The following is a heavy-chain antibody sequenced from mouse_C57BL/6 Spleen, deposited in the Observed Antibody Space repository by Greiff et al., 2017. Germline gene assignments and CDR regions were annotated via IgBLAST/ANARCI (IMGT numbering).Heavy chain of an antibody. Sequence: VQLQQSGAELVKPGASVKLSCKASGYTFTEYTIHWVKQRSGQGLEWIGWFYPGSGSIKYNEKFKDKATLTADKSSSTVYMELSRLTSEDSAVYFCARHEDRGLDYGTRGYFDVWGTGTTVTVSS. D-gene: IGHD1-1*01. J-gene: IGHJ1*03. CDR3: ARHEDRGLDYGTRGYFDV. CDR2: FYPGSGSI. V-gene: IGHV1-62-2*01. CDR1: GYTFTEYT.